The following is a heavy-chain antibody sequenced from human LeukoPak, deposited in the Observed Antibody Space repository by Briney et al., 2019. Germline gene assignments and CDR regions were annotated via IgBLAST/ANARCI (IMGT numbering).Heavy chain of an antibody. V-gene: IGHV4-30-4*01. D-gene: IGHD5-12*01. J-gene: IGHJ4*02. CDR3: ARVNPWRRHPYFDY. CDR1: GGSISSGDYY. Sequence: SETLSLTCTVSGGSISSGDYYWSWIRQPPGKGLEWIGYIYYSGSTYYNPSLKSRVTISVDTSKNQFSLKLSSVTAADTAVYYCARVNPWRRHPYFDYWGQGTLVTVSS. CDR2: IYYSGST.